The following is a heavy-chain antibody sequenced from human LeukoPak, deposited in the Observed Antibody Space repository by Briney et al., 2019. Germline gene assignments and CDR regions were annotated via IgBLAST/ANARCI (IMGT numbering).Heavy chain of an antibody. Sequence: SETLSLTCAVSGGSDSSSKYLWGWIRQPPGTELEWIGSISYSGNTDYNPSLKSRVTLSVDTSKNQFSLKLTSVTAADSAVYYCAGLGVMVLVYQSESWGQGTPVTVSS. CDR3: AGLGVMVLVYQSES. D-gene: IGHD2-8*01. CDR1: GGSDSSSKYL. V-gene: IGHV4-39*07. J-gene: IGHJ1*01. CDR2: ISYSGNT.